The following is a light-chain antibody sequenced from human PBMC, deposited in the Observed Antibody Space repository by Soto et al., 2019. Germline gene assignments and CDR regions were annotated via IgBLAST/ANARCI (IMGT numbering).Light chain of an antibody. CDR3: SLYTTASTYD. CDR1: SSELARYNR. CDR2: EVS. Sequence: QSALAQPPSVSVSPGQSVTISCTGTSSELARYNRVSCYRRPPGTGPKLVIYEVSNRPSGIPDRFSGCKSGNTASLTISGLQAEDAAEYYCSLYTTASTYDVGTGTKV. V-gene: IGLV2-18*01. J-gene: IGLJ1*01.